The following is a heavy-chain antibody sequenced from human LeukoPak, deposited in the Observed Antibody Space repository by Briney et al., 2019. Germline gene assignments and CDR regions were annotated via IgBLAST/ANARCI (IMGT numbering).Heavy chain of an antibody. D-gene: IGHD2-21*02. CDR3: ARTAGHYFDY. J-gene: IGHJ4*02. Sequence: GSLRLSCAASGFTFRGYSMNWVRQFPGKGLEWVSFITSTSDDMLYADSVKGRFTISRDNAKNTLYLQMNSLRAEDTAVYFCARTAGHYFDYWGQGSLLTVSS. V-gene: IGHV3-21*06. CDR2: ITSTSDDM. CDR1: GFTFRGYS.